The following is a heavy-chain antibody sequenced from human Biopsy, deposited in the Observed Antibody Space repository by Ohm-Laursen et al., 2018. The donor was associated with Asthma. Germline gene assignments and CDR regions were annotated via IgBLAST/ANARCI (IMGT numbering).Heavy chain of an antibody. CDR1: GFMLSDYL. D-gene: IGHD2-2*03. CDR3: AKRIGYELSYFES. V-gene: IGHV3-23*01. Sequence: SLRLSCSAFGFMLSDYLMNWVRQAPGKGLAWVSHITHTGASVTYADTVKGRFTISRDNSKNTMYLHMTRLMADDTAVYYCAKRIGYELSYFESWGQGTLVTVSS. CDR2: ITHTGASV. J-gene: IGHJ4*02.